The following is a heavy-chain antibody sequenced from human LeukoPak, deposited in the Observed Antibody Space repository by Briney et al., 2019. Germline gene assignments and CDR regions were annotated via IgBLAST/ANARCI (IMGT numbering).Heavy chain of an antibody. D-gene: IGHD3-10*01. Sequence: PSETLSLTCAAYGGSFSGYYWSWIRQPPGKGLEWIGEINHSGSTNYNPSLKSRVTISVDTSKNQFSLKLSSVTAADTAVYYCARGTGLLNWFDPWGQGTLVTVSS. J-gene: IGHJ5*02. CDR3: ARGTGLLNWFDP. V-gene: IGHV4-34*01. CDR1: GGSFSGYY. CDR2: INHSGST.